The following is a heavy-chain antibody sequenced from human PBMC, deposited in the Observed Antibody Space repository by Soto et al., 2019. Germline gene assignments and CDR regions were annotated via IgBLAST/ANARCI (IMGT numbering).Heavy chain of an antibody. CDR1: GFTFSRDG. D-gene: IGHD4-17*01. J-gene: IGHJ4*02. CDR2: ITDNGGST. CDR3: AKERATTTAFDY. Sequence: EVQLLESGGGLVQAGGSLRLSCAASGFTFSRDGMSWVRQAPGKGLEWVSLITDNGGSTYYADSVKGRFTISRDNTKNTLFLPMNSLRAEDTAVYYCAKERATTTAFDYWGQGALVTVSS. V-gene: IGHV3-23*01.